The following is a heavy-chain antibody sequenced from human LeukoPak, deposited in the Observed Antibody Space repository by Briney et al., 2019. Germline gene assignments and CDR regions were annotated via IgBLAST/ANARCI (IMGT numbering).Heavy chain of an antibody. V-gene: IGHV1-2*02. Sequence: ASVKVSCKASGYTFTGYYMHWVRQAPGQGLKWMGWINPNSGGTNYAQKFQGRVTMTRDTSISTAYMELSRLRSDDTAVYYCARAESYYDFWSGYYKSQYYFDYWGQGTLVTVSS. CDR2: INPNSGGT. J-gene: IGHJ4*02. CDR1: GYTFTGYY. D-gene: IGHD3-3*01. CDR3: ARAESYYDFWSGYYKSQYYFDY.